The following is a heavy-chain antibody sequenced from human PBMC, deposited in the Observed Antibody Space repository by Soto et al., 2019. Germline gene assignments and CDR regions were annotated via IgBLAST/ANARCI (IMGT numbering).Heavy chain of an antibody. CDR3: ARDAPYFDY. Sequence: GALRLSCAASGFTFSSYCMHWVRQAPGKWLEWVAVISYDGSNKYYADSVKGRFTISRDNSKNTLYLQMNSLRAEDTAVYYCARDAPYFDYWGQGTLVTVSS. V-gene: IGHV3-30*03. CDR2: ISYDGSNK. J-gene: IGHJ4*02. CDR1: GFTFSSYC.